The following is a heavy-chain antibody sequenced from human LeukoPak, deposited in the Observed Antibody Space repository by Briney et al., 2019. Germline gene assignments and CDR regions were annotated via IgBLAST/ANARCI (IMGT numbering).Heavy chain of an antibody. V-gene: IGHV3-11*04. D-gene: IGHD6-13*01. J-gene: IGHJ3*02. Sequence: GGSLRLSCAASGFTFSDYYMSWIRQAPGKGLGWVSYISSSGSTIYYADSMKGRFTISRDNAKNSLYLQMNSLRAEDTAVYYCASSSSWYEIVDAFDIWGQGTMVTVSS. CDR3: ASSSSWYEIVDAFDI. CDR1: GFTFSDYY. CDR2: ISSSGSTI.